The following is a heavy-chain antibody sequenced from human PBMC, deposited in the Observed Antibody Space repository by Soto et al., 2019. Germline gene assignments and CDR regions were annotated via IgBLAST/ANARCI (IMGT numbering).Heavy chain of an antibody. J-gene: IGHJ6*02. D-gene: IGHD3-10*01. CDR3: AREVTMVRGVTIRGGMDV. CDR1: GGSISSSNW. V-gene: IGHV4-4*02. CDR2: IYHSGST. Sequence: SETLSLTCAVSGGSISSSNWWSWVRQPPGKGLEWIGEIYHSGSTNYNPSLKSRVTISVDKSKNQFSLKLSSVTAADTAVYYCAREVTMVRGVTIRGGMDVWGQGTTVTVSS.